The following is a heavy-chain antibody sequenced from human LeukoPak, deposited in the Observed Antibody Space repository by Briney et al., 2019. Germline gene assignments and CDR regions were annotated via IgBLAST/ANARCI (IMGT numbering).Heavy chain of an antibody. CDR1: GFTFSSYG. CDR2: IWYDGSNK. CDR3: ARSPLTSPSNFDY. D-gene: IGHD1-14*01. Sequence: GRSLRLSCAASGFTFSSYGMHWVRQAPGKGLEWVAVIWYDGSNKYYADSVKGRFTISRDNSKNTLYLQMNSLRAEDTAVYYCARSPLTSPSNFDYWGQGTLVTVSS. V-gene: IGHV3-33*01. J-gene: IGHJ4*02.